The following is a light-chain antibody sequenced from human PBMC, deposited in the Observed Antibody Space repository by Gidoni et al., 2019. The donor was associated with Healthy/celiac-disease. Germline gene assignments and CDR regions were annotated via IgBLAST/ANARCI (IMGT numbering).Light chain of an antibody. J-gene: IGLJ1*01. CDR1: SSDVGGYKF. CDR2: EVS. Sequence: QSALTQPPSAFGSPRQSVTISCTGTSSDVGGYKFVSWYQQHPGKAPKLMIYEVSKRPSGVPDRFSGSKSGNTASLTVSGLQAEDEADYYCSSYAGSNNFPYVFGTGTKVTVL. V-gene: IGLV2-8*01. CDR3: SSYAGSNNFPYV.